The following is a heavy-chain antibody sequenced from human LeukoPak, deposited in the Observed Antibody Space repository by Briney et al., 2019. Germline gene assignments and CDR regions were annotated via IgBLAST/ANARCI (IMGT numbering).Heavy chain of an antibody. CDR2: IWYVVSNK. V-gene: IGHV3-33*01. CDR3: ARIGRDCSGGGCYPPDY. J-gene: IGHJ4*02. Sequence: GGSLRLSCAQSGFTFRSFGMHWGRPGPGEGLGRGSIIWYVVSNKYYTDSVKGRFTVSRDNSKNTLYLQMNSLRAEDTAVYYCARIGRDCSGGGCYPPDYWGQGTLVTVSS. D-gene: IGHD2-15*01. CDR1: GFTFRSFG.